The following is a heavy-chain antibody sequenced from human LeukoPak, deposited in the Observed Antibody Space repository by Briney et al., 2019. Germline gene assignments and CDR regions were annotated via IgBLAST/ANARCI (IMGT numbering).Heavy chain of an antibody. CDR3: ARDGLRYFDWLLSSYLDY. D-gene: IGHD3-9*01. CDR1: GGSFSGYY. V-gene: IGHV4-34*01. CDR2: IYHSGST. Sequence: PSETLSLTCAIYGGSFSGYYWSWIRQPPGKGLEWIGEIYHSGSTNYNPSLKSRVTISVDTSKNQFSLKLSSVTAADTAVYYCARDGLRYFDWLLSSYLDYWGQGTLVTVSS. J-gene: IGHJ4*02.